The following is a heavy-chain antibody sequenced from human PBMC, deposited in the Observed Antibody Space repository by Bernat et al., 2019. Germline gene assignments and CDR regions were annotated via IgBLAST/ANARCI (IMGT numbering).Heavy chain of an antibody. V-gene: IGHV3-30*18. Sequence: QVQLVESGGGVVQPGRSLRLSCAASGFTFSSYGMHWVRQAPGKGLEWVAVISYDGSNKYYADSVKGRFTISRDNSKNTLYLQMNSLRAEDTAVYYCAKDDYGFWSGYSYYYYYYGMDVWGQGTTVTVSS. J-gene: IGHJ6*02. CDR2: ISYDGSNK. CDR3: AKDDYGFWSGYSYYYYYYGMDV. D-gene: IGHD3-3*01. CDR1: GFTFSSYG.